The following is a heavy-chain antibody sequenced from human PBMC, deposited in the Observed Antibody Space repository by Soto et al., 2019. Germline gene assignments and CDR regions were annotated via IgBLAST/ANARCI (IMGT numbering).Heavy chain of an antibody. CDR3: ARVVGGYYYGMDV. V-gene: IGHV4-59*12. D-gene: IGHD2-2*01. J-gene: IGHJ6*02. Sequence: SETLSLTCTVSGGCISRYYWSWFRQPPGKGLEWIGYLYNTGSTIYNPSLESRVTISVDTSKNQLSLKLSSVTAADTAVYYCARVVGGYYYGMDVWGQGTTVTVSS. CDR2: LYNTGST. CDR1: GGCISRYY.